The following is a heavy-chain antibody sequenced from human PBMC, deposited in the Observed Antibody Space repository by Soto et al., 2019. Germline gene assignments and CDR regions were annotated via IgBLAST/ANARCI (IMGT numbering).Heavy chain of an antibody. J-gene: IGHJ5*02. CDR1: GYTFTSYY. Sequence: ASLKVSCKASGYTFTSYYMHWVRQAPGQGLEWMGIINPGGGSTSYAQKFQGRVTMTRDTSTSTVYMELSSLRSEDTAVYYCARGGGYYDFWSGPLARTNWFDPWGQGTLVTVSS. CDR3: ARGGGYYDFWSGPLARTNWFDP. CDR2: INPGGGST. D-gene: IGHD3-3*01. V-gene: IGHV1-46*01.